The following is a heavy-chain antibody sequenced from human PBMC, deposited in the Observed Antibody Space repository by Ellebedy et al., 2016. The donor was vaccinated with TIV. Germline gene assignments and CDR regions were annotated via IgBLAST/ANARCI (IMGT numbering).Heavy chain of an antibody. D-gene: IGHD3-22*01. Sequence: GESLKISCKGSGYSFTSYWIGWVRQMPGKVLEWMGIIYPGDSTTKYSPSFQGQVTISVAKSISTAYLQWSSLKASDTAMYFCARQPPTYYYDTSGYHWGQGTLVTVSS. CDR1: GYSFTSYW. V-gene: IGHV5-51*01. CDR2: IYPGDSTT. CDR3: ARQPPTYYYDTSGYH. J-gene: IGHJ4*02.